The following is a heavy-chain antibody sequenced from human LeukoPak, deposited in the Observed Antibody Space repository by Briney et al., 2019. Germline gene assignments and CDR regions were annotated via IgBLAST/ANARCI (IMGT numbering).Heavy chain of an antibody. D-gene: IGHD3-3*01. CDR1: GFTFDDYT. CDR2: ITWDGGST. CDR3: AKVSGRRGYSYMDV. J-gene: IGHJ6*03. V-gene: IGHV3-43*01. Sequence: GGSLRLSCAASGFTFDDYTMHWVRHAPGKGLGWVSLITWDGGSTYYADSVKGRFTVSRDNSKNSLYLQMNSLRTEDTALYYCAKVSGRRGYSYMDVWGKGTTVTVSS.